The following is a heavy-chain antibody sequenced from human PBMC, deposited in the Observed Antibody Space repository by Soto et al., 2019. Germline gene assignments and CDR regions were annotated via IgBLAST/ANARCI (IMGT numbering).Heavy chain of an antibody. D-gene: IGHD4-17*01. CDR2: ISDSGGSA. Sequence: PGGSLRLSCAASGFTFSSYAMSWVRQAPGKGLEWVSAISDSGGSAYNADSVKGRFTISRDNAKSTLYLQMNSLRAEDTAVYYCAKDVSYGGKRPYYFDYWGQGTLVTVSS. CDR1: GFTFSSYA. J-gene: IGHJ4*02. CDR3: AKDVSYGGKRPYYFDY. V-gene: IGHV3-23*01.